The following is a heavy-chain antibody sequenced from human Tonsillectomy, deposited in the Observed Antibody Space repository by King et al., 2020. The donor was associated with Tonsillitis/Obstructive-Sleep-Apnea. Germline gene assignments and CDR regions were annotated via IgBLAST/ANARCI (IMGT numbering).Heavy chain of an antibody. V-gene: IGHV1-2*02. CDR2: INPKSGGT. CDR3: VVCPRANCWGARMDV. CDR1: GYTFSGHV. Sequence: QLVQSGAEVKEPGASVKVSCKASGYTFSGHVIHWVRQAPGQGLEWMGWINPKSGGTNFAQKFQPRVAVTRDMSSNTAYLELRSLTFDDTALYYCVVCPRANCWGARMDVWGQGTLVTVS. D-gene: IGHD2-2*01. J-gene: IGHJ6*02.